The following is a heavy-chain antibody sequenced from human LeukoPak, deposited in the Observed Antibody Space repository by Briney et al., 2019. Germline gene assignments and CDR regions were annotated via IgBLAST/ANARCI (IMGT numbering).Heavy chain of an antibody. D-gene: IGHD1-1*01. CDR2: ISVSGGST. CDR1: GFTFSSYA. J-gene: IGHJ1*01. Sequence: QPGGSLRLSCAASGFTFSSYAMSWVRQAPGKGLEWVSAISVSGGSTYYADSVKGRFTISRDNSRNTLSLQMNSLRDEDMAVYYCAKGGRLVLENGFQHWGQGTLVTVSS. V-gene: IGHV3-23*01. CDR3: AKGGRLVLENGFQH.